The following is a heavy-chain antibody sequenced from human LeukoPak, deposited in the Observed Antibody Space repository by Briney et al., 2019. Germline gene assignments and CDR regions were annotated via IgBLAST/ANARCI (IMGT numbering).Heavy chain of an antibody. J-gene: IGHJ4*02. CDR2: ISGSGGST. D-gene: IGHD5-18*01. CDR3: AKEAAVVRYYFDY. V-gene: IGHV3-23*01. CDR1: GFTFSSYA. Sequence: GGSLRLSCAASGFTFSSYAMSWVRQAPGKGLEWVSAISGSGGSTNYADSVKGRSTISRDNSKNTLYLQMNSLRAEDTAIYYCAKEAAVVRYYFDYWGQGTLVTVSS.